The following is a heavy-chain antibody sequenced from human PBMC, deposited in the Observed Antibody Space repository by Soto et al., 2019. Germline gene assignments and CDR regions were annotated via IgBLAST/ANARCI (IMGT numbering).Heavy chain of an antibody. V-gene: IGHV3-7*01. CDR2: IKQDGSEK. CDR1: GFTFSSYW. J-gene: IGHJ6*02. D-gene: IGHD6-19*01. CDR3: ARAPDHSSGWFDYYYYGMDV. Sequence: SGGSLRLSCAASGFTFSSYWMSWVRQAPGKGLEWVANIKQDGSEKYYVDSVKGRFTISRDNAKNSLYLQMNSLRAEDTAVYYCARAPDHSSGWFDYYYYGMDVWGQGTTVTVSS.